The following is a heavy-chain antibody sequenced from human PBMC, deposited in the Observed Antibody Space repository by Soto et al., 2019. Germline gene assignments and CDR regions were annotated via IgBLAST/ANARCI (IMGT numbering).Heavy chain of an antibody. CDR3: ARLKGYYWRGAFDI. V-gene: IGHV4-39*01. Sequence: SETLSLTCTVSGGSIGSSSYYWGWIRQPPGKGLEWIGNIYYSGNTFYNPSLKSRVTISVDTSKNQLSLHLSSVTAADTAVFYCARLKGYYWRGAFDIWGQGTMVTVSS. CDR1: GGSIGSSSYY. CDR2: IYYSGNT. D-gene: IGHD3-22*01. J-gene: IGHJ3*02.